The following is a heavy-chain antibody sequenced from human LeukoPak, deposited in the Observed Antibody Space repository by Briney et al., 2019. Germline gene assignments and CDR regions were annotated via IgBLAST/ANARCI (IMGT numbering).Heavy chain of an antibody. CDR3: AKGVVAANNAAYYGMDA. J-gene: IGHJ6*02. V-gene: IGHV1-46*01. CDR2: INPSGGST. Sequence: ASVKVSCKASGYTFTSYYMHWVRQAPGQGLEWMGIINPSGGSTNYAQKFQGRVTMTRDMSTSTVYMELSSLRPEDTAVYYCAKGVVAANNAAYYGMDAWGQGTTVTVSS. CDR1: GYTFTSYY. D-gene: IGHD2-15*01.